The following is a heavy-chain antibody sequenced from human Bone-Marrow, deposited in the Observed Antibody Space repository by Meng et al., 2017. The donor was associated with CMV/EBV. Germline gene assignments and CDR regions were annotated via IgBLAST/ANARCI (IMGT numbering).Heavy chain of an antibody. D-gene: IGHD6-19*01. Sequence: SVKVSCKASGDTFSNYAFCWVRQAPGQGPECMGGISPIFGTTKYVQKFQGRITITTDESTSTVYMELSSLTSEDTAVYYCARQGPHSSGWYAGTNYFDYWGQGTQVTVSS. CDR1: GDTFSNYA. CDR3: ARQGPHSSGWYAGTNYFDY. CDR2: ISPIFGTT. J-gene: IGHJ4*02. V-gene: IGHV1-69*05.